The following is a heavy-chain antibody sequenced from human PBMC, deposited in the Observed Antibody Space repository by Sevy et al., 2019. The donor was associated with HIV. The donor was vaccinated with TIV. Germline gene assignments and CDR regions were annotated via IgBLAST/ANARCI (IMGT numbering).Heavy chain of an antibody. CDR3: ARDRGPVRGGNSLFYYYYGMDV. V-gene: IGHV3-30-3*01. J-gene: IGHJ6*02. Sequence: GGCLRLSCAASGFTFSSYAMHWVRQAPGKGLEWVAVISYDGSNKYYADSVKGRFTISRDNSKNTLYLQMNSLRAEDTAVYYCARDRGPVRGGNSLFYYYYGMDVWGQGTTVTVSS. CDR1: GFTFSSYA. D-gene: IGHD2-21*02. CDR2: ISYDGSNK.